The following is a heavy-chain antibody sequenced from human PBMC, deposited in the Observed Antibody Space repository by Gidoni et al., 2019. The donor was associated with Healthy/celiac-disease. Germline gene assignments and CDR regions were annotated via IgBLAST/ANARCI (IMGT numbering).Heavy chain of an antibody. D-gene: IGHD6-6*01. J-gene: IGHJ6*02. Sequence: QVQLVESGGGLVKPGGSLRRSWDASGFTFSDYYMRWIRQAPGKGLEWVSYISSSSSYTNYADSVKGRFTISRDNAKNSLYLQMNSLRAEDTAVYYCARDQDSSSSYYGMDVWGQGTTVTVSS. CDR3: ARDQDSSSSYYGMDV. V-gene: IGHV3-11*06. CDR2: ISSSSSYT. CDR1: GFTFSDYY.